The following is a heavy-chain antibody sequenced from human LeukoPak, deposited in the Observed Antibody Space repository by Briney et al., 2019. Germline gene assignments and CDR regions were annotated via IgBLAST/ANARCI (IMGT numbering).Heavy chain of an antibody. V-gene: IGHV4-59*01. D-gene: IGHD6-19*01. CDR2: IYYSGST. CDR3: ARDHIAVAGRGPPYNWFDP. CDR1: GGSISSYY. J-gene: IGHJ5*02. Sequence: PSETLSLTCTVSGGSISSYYWSWIRQPPGKGLEWIGYIYYSGSTNYNPSLKSRVTISVDTSKNQFSLKLSSVTAADTAVYYCARDHIAVAGRGPPYNWFDPWGQGTLVTVSS.